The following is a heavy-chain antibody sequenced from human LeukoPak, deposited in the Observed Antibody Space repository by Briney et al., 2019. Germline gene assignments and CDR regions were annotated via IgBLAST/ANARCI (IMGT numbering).Heavy chain of an antibody. CDR2: INNDGSDT. CDR3: ARDPLLWELPSDF. J-gene: IGHJ4*02. D-gene: IGHD1-26*01. Sequence: PGGSLRLSCAASGFTFSTFWMHWVRQAPGKGLMWVSQINNDGSDTKYADSVQGRFTISRDNAKNTVYLQMNSLRAEDTAVYYCARDPLLWELPSDFWGQGTLVTVSS. V-gene: IGHV3-74*03. CDR1: GFTFSTFW.